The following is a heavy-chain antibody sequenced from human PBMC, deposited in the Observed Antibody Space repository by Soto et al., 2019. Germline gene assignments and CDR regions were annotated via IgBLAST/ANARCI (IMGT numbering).Heavy chain of an antibody. CDR3: ARGPLAVAGTRAPFDY. Sequence: QVQLQESGPGLVKPSQTLSLTCTVSGGSISSGGYYWSWIRQHPGKGLEWIGYIYYSGSTYYNPSLKSRVTISXXTXKXXFSLKLSSVTAADTAVYYCARGPLAVAGTRAPFDYWGQGTLVTVSS. D-gene: IGHD6-19*01. CDR2: IYYSGST. CDR1: GGSISSGGYY. J-gene: IGHJ4*02. V-gene: IGHV4-31*03.